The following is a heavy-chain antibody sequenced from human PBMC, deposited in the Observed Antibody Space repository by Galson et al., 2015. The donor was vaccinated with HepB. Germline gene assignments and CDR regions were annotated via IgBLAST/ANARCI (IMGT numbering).Heavy chain of an antibody. CDR1: GFTFSSYA. V-gene: IGHV3-23*01. D-gene: IGHD6-19*01. CDR3: AKDHSSGVHTVSGAIDY. CDR2: ISGSGGST. J-gene: IGHJ4*02. Sequence: SLRLSCAASGFTFSSYAMIWVRQAPGKGLEWVSGISGSGGSTYYADSVKGRLTISRDNSKNTLYLQRNSLRAEDTALDYCAKDHSSGVHTVSGAIDYWGQGTLFTVSS.